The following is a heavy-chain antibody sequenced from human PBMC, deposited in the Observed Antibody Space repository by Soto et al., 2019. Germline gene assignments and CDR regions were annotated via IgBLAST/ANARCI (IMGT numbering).Heavy chain of an antibody. J-gene: IGHJ6*02. D-gene: IGHD3-16*02. CDR3: ARALLLRLGELSVRRTDYGMDV. V-gene: IGHV4-61*01. CDR2: IYYSGST. CDR1: GGSVSSGSYY. Sequence: ETLSLTCTVSGGSVSSGSYYWSWIRQPPGKGLEWIGYIYYSGSTNYNPSLKSRVTISVDTSKNQFSLKLSSVTAADTAVYYCARALLLRLGELSVRRTDYGMDVWGQGTTVTVSS.